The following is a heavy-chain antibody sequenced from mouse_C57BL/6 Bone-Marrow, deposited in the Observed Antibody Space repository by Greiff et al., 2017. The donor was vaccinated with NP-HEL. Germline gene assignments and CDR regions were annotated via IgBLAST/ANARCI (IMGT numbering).Heavy chain of an antibody. D-gene: IGHD3-2*02. J-gene: IGHJ4*01. Sequence: QVQLKESGPELVKPGASVKLSCKASGYTFTSYDINWVKQRPGQGLEWIGWIYPRDGSTKYNEKFKGKATLTVDTSSSTAYMELHSLTSEDSAVYFCASRLYYYAMDYWGQGTSVTVSS. CDR2: IYPRDGST. CDR1: GYTFTSYD. V-gene: IGHV1-85*01. CDR3: ASRLYYYAMDY.